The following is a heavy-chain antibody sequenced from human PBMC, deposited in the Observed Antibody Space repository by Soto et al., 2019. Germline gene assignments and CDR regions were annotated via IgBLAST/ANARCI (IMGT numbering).Heavy chain of an antibody. CDR1: GFTFSSHA. D-gene: IGHD3-10*01. CDR3: AKGLKYGSGSPYFDY. Sequence: PGGSLRLSCAASGFTFSSHAMGWLRQAPGTGPEWVAFVSGSGGDTSYADSVKGRFTISRDNSKNTLYLQMNSLRAEDTDVYYCAKGLKYGSGSPYFDYWGQGTLVTVSS. CDR2: VSGSGGDT. J-gene: IGHJ4*02. V-gene: IGHV3-23*01.